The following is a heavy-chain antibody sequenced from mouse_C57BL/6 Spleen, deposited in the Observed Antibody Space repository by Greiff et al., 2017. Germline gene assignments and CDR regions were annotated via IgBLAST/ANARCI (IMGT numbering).Heavy chain of an antibody. Sequence: QVQLKQPGAELVKPGASVKMSCKASGYTFTSYWITWVKQRPGQGLEWIGDIYPGSGSTNYNEKFKSKATLTVDTSSSTAYMQLSSLTSEDSAVYYCARLGNLDDYDGYYFDYWGQGTTLTVSS. J-gene: IGHJ2*01. CDR1: GYTFTSYW. V-gene: IGHV1-55*01. D-gene: IGHD2-4*01. CDR2: IYPGSGST. CDR3: ARLGNLDDYDGYYFDY.